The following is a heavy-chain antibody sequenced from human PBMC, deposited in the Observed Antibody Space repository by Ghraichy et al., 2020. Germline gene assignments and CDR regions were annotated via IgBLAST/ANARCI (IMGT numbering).Heavy chain of an antibody. CDR2: IYHSGIT. CDR1: GGSMNNYY. Sequence: SETLSLTCTVSGGSMNNYYWTWIRQPPGKGLEWIGYIYHSGITNYNPSLRSRATISIDTSKNHLSLRLSSMIAADTAVYYCARPRHGGVQGFDIWGQGTMVTVSS. CDR3: ARPRHGGVQGFDI. J-gene: IGHJ3*02. V-gene: IGHV4-59*08. D-gene: IGHD2-8*02.